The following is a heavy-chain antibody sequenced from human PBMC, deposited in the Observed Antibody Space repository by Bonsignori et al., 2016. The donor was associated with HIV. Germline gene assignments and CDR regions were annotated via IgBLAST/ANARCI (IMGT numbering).Heavy chain of an antibody. Sequence: GESLKISCAASGFTFSDYYMSWIRQAPGKGLEWVSYISSSGTTIYYADSVKGRFTISRDNAKNSLYLQMNSLRAEDTAVYYCAREEQLVTQDYWGQGTLVTVSS. J-gene: IGHJ4*02. D-gene: IGHD6-6*01. V-gene: IGHV3-11*01. CDR1: GFTFSDYY. CDR2: ISSSGTTI. CDR3: AREEQLVTQDY.